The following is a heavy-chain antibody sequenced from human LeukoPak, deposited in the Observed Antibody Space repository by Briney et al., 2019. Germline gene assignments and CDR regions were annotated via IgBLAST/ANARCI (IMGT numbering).Heavy chain of an antibody. V-gene: IGHV3-66*04. CDR1: GFTFSSYN. Sequence: GGSLRLSCAASGFTFSSYNMNWVRQAPGKGLEWVSVIYSCGSTYYADSVKGRFTTSRDNSKNTLYLQMNSLRAEDTAVYYCAKPSALRDSYGYSYFDYWGQGTLVTVSS. CDR3: AKPSALRDSYGYSYFDY. CDR2: IYSCGST. J-gene: IGHJ4*02. D-gene: IGHD5-18*01.